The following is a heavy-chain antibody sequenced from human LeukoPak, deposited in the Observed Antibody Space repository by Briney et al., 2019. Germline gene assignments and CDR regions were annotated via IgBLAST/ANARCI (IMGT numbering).Heavy chain of an antibody. CDR1: GGSFNGYY. CDR2: ISHSGNT. J-gene: IGHJ6*03. D-gene: IGHD2-21*02. CDR3: ARCLIVTVAARGYYMDV. Sequence: KPSETLSLSCGVYGGSFNGYYWSWIRQPPGKGLEWIGEISHSGNTNYNPSLKSRVTMSVDMSTEQLSLRLSSVTAADTAVYYCARCLIVTVAARGYYMDVWGNGTTVAVSS. V-gene: IGHV4-34*01.